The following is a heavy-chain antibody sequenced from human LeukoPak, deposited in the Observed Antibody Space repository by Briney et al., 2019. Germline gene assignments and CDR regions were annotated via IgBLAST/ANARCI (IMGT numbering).Heavy chain of an antibody. CDR2: ISYDGSNK. J-gene: IGHJ4*02. CDR3: AKDSGSPWIQLWLRS. CDR1: GFTFSSYG. V-gene: IGHV3-30*18. D-gene: IGHD5-18*01. Sequence: PGGSLRLSCAASGFTFSSYGMHWVRQAPGKGLEWVAVISYDGSNKYYADSVKGRSTISRDNSKNTLYLQMNSLRAEDTAVYYCAKDSGSPWIQLWLRSWGQGTLVTVSS.